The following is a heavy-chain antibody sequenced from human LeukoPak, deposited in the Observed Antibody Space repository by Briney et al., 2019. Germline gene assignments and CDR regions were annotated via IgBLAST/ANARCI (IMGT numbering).Heavy chain of an antibody. CDR2: IKEDGSEK. CDR3: ARRPFFTPYNWFDP. Sequence: TGGSLRLSCAASGFTFSNYWMSWVRQAPGKGLEWVGNIKEDGSEKYYVDSVKGRFTISRDNAKNSLYLQMNSLRAEDTAVYYCARRPFFTPYNWFDPWGQGTLVTVSS. V-gene: IGHV3-7*01. CDR1: GFTFSNYW. D-gene: IGHD3-3*01. J-gene: IGHJ5*02.